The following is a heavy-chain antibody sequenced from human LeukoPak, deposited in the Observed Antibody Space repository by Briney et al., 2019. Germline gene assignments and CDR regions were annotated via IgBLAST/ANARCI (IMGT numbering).Heavy chain of an antibody. CDR3: ARATGGGWQLVPVFDY. Sequence: PGGSLRLSCAASGFTFSSYAMHWVRQAPGKGLEWVAVISYDGSNKYYADSVKGRFTISRDNSKNTLYLQMNSLRAEDTAVYYCARATGGGWQLVPVFDYWGQGTLVTVSS. J-gene: IGHJ4*02. CDR1: GFTFSSYA. V-gene: IGHV3-30*04. D-gene: IGHD6-13*01. CDR2: ISYDGSNK.